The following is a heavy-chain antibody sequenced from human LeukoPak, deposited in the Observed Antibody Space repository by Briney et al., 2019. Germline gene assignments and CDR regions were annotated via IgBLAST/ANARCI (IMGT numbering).Heavy chain of an antibody. CDR2: IKQDGSEK. CDR3: ARAGCSGGSCYAYYFDY. Sequence: PGGSLRLSCAASGFTFSSYWMSWVRQAPGKGLEWVANIKQDGSEKYYVDSVKGRFTIPRDNAKNSLYLQMNSLRAEDTAVYYCARAGCSGGSCYAYYFDYWGQGTLVTVSS. V-gene: IGHV3-7*01. D-gene: IGHD2-15*01. J-gene: IGHJ4*02. CDR1: GFTFSSYW.